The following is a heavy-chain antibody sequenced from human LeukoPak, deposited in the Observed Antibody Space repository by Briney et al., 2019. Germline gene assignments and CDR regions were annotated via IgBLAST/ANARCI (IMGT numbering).Heavy chain of an antibody. CDR1: GFTFSSYW. CDR2: IKEAGSDK. D-gene: IGHD5-12*01. Sequence: PGGSLRLPCAASGFTFSSYWMTWVRQAPGKGLEWVANIKEAGSDKFYVDSVKGRFTISRDNAKNSLYLQMNSLRAEDTAVYYCARTGYDWKGPFDYWGQGTLVTVSS. J-gene: IGHJ4*02. CDR3: ARTGYDWKGPFDY. V-gene: IGHV3-7*04.